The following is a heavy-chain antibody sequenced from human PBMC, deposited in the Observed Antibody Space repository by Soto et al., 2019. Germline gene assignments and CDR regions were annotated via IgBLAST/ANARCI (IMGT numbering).Heavy chain of an antibody. CDR1: GYTFTSYG. V-gene: IGHV1-18*01. D-gene: IGHD3-3*01. J-gene: IGHJ5*02. CDR2: ISAYNGNT. Sequence: GASVKVSCKASGYTFTSYGISWVRQAPGQGLEWMGWISAYNGNTNYAQKLQGRVTMTTDTSTSTAYKELRSLRSDYTAVYYCAGNDFWSGYNWFDPWGQGTLVTVSA. CDR3: AGNDFWSGYNWFDP.